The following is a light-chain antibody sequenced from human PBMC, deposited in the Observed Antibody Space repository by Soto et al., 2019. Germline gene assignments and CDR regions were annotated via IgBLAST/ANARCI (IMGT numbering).Light chain of an antibody. Sequence: QSALTQPASVSGSPGQSITISCTGTSSDVGGYNYVSWYQQHPGKAPKLMIYDVSNRPSGVSNRFSGSKSGNTASLTISGLHAADEAEYYCSSYTSSSTSWVFGGGTKLTVL. J-gene: IGLJ3*02. CDR2: DVS. CDR3: SSYTSSSTSWV. V-gene: IGLV2-14*01. CDR1: SSDVGGYNY.